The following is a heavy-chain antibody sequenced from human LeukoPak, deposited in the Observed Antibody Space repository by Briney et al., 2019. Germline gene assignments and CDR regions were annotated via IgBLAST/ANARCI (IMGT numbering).Heavy chain of an antibody. V-gene: IGHV4-31*11. J-gene: IGHJ6*02. CDR3: ARDDFWSSYDGDQDYYYGMDV. D-gene: IGHD3-3*01. CDR1: GGSISSGGYY. CDR2: IYYSGST. Sequence: SEALSLTCAVSGGSISSGGYYWSWIRHHPGKGLEWIGYIYYSGSTHYNPSLKSRLTITVHTSKNQFSLKLSSVTAADTAVYYCARDDFWSSYDGDQDYYYGMDVWGQGATVTVSS.